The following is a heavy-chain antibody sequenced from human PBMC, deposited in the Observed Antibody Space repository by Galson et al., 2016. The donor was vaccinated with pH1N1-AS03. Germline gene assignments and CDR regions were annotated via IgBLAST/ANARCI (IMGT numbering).Heavy chain of an antibody. CDR3: TRRAGVSHGFDP. J-gene: IGHJ5*02. V-gene: IGHV3-73*01. Sequence: LRLSCAASGFKFSDSSLHWVRQASGKGLEWVGRIRSKSNNSTTAFAASVKGRFTISRDDSKNTAYLQMNSLQVNDTAVYYCTRRAGVSHGFDPWGQGTLVTVSS. CDR2: IRSKSNNSTT. D-gene: IGHD7-27*01. CDR1: GFKFSDSS.